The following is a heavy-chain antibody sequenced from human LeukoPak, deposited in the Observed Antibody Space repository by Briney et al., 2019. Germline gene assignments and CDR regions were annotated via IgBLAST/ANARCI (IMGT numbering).Heavy chain of an antibody. J-gene: IGHJ4*02. CDR1: GFTFSSYA. Sequence: PGGSLRLSCAASGFTFSSYAMSWVRQAPGKGLEWVSVIGGSGGSTYYADSVKGRFTISRDNSKNTPYLQMSSLRAEDTAVYYCAKKKRELRGFDYWGQGTLVTVSS. CDR2: IGGSGGST. CDR3: AKKKRELRGFDY. D-gene: IGHD1-7*01. V-gene: IGHV3-23*01.